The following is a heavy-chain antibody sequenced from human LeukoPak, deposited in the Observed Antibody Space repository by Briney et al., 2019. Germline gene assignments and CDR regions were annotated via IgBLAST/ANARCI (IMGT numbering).Heavy chain of an antibody. CDR2: ISAYNGTI. V-gene: IGHV1-18*01. J-gene: IGHJ6*02. D-gene: IGHD3-10*01. CDR3: ARELTGLLLWFGELSNTYYYYGMDV. CDR1: GYSSTSYG. Sequence: ASVKVSCKPSGYSSTSYGISWVRQAPGEGLERMGWISAYNGTINYAQKLQGRVTMTTDTSTSTAYMELRSLRSDDTAVYYCARELTGLLLWFGELSNTYYYYGMDVWGQGTTVTVSS.